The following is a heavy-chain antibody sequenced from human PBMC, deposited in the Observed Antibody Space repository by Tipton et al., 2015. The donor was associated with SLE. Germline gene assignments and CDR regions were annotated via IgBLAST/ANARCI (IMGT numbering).Heavy chain of an antibody. V-gene: IGHV3-30*18. CDR1: GFTFSSYG. Sequence: SLRLSCAASGFTFSSYGMHWVRQAPGKGLEWVAVISYDGSNKYYADSVKGRFTISRDNSKNTLYLQMNSLRAEDTAVYYCANGYFDFWGQGTLVTVSS. J-gene: IGHJ4*02. CDR2: ISYDGSNK. CDR3: ANGYFDF.